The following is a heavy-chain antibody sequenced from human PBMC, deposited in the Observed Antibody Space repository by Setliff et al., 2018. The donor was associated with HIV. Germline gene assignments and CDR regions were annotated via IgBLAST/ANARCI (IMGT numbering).Heavy chain of an antibody. CDR3: ARSYYDFWNGLPRSFDV. Sequence: SETLSLTCTVSGGSLSNHYWSWLRQSPKNGLEWIGYVYYSGSTNYKPSFKSRVSISVDTSRNQFSLNLTSLTTADTAMYYCARSYYDFWNGLPRSFDVRGQGTMVTVSS. CDR1: GGSLSNHY. CDR2: VYYSGST. V-gene: IGHV4-59*11. J-gene: IGHJ3*01. D-gene: IGHD3-3*01.